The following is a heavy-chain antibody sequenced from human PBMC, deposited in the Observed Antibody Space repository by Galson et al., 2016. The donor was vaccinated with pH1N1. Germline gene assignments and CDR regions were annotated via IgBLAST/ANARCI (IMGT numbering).Heavy chain of an antibody. Sequence: CAISGDSVSSHTSAWTWLRQSPSRGLEWLGRTYYRARWYNNYGVSVAGRISITPDTAKNQFSLQLKSVSPEDTAVYFCARWDHSASYIDVWGQGTLVTVSS. CDR1: GDSVSSHTSA. J-gene: IGHJ4*02. D-gene: IGHD3-10*01. CDR3: ARWDHSASYIDV. CDR2: TYYRARWYN. V-gene: IGHV6-1*01.